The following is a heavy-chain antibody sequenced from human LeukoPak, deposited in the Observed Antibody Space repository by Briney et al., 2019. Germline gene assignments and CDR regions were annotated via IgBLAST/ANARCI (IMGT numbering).Heavy chain of an antibody. CDR1: EFTFSNYD. J-gene: IGHJ4*02. V-gene: IGHV3-33*01. CDR3: VRDFSCSGGSCPLFDS. Sequence: GGSLRLSCAASEFTFSNYDMHWVRQAPGKGLEWVAVIWYDGSNKYYADSVKGRFTISRDNSENTLYLQMSSLRAEDTAIYYCVRDFSCSGGSCPLFDSWGQGTLVSVSS. D-gene: IGHD2-15*01. CDR2: IWYDGSNK.